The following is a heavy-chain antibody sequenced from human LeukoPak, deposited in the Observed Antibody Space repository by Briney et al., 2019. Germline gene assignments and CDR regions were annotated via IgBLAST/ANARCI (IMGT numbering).Heavy chain of an antibody. CDR3: ARAGAGSYYGGFDY. Sequence: PGGSLRLSCAASGFTFSSYSMNWVRQAPGKGLEWVSSISSSSSYIYYADSVKGRFTISRDNAKNSLYLQMNSLRAEDTAVYYCARAGAGSYYGGFDYWGQGSLVTVSS. D-gene: IGHD3-10*01. J-gene: IGHJ4*02. CDR1: GFTFSSYS. V-gene: IGHV3-21*01. CDR2: ISSSSSYI.